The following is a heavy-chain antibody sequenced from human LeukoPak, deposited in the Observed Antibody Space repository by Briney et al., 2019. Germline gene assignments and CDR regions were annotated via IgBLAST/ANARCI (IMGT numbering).Heavy chain of an antibody. CDR2: IYTSGST. V-gene: IGHV4-61*02. CDR3: ARLVVVAATGYYYDMDV. CDR1: GGSMSSGSYY. Sequence: SETLSLTCTVSGGSMSSGSYYWSWIRQPAGKGLEWIGRIYTSGSTNYNPSLKSRVTISVDTSKNQFSLKLSSVTAADTAVYYCARLVVVAATGYYYDMDVWGQGTTVTVSS. J-gene: IGHJ6*02. D-gene: IGHD2-15*01.